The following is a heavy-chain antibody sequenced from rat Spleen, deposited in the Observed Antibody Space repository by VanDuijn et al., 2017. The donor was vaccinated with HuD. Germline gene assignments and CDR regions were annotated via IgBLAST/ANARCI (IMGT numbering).Heavy chain of an antibody. J-gene: IGHJ2*01. CDR1: GFTFSSFA. CDR2: ISYDGGNT. V-gene: IGHV5-25*01. Sequence: EVQLVESGGGLVQPGRSMKLSCAASGFTFSSFAMAWVRQAPTKGLEWVASISYDGGNTYYRDSVKGRFTISRDNGKSTLYLQMNSLRSEDTATYYCSRADYYYGSYPLDYWGQGVMVTISS. CDR3: SRADYYYGSYPLDY. D-gene: IGHD1-2*01.